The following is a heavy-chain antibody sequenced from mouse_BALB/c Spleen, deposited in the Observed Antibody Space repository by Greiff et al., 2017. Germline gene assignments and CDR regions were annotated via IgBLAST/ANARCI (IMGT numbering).Heavy chain of an antibody. Sequence: QVHVKQSGPELVKPGASVRISCKASGYTFTSYYIHWVKQRPGQGLEWIGWIYPGNVNTKYNEKFKDKATLTADKSSSTVYMELSRLTSEDSAVYFCARHEGRPYYDYDETWFAYWGQGTLVTVSA. J-gene: IGHJ3*01. CDR1: GYTFTSYY. D-gene: IGHD2-4*01. V-gene: IGHV1S56*01. CDR3: ARHEGRPYYDYDETWFAY. CDR2: IYPGNVNT.